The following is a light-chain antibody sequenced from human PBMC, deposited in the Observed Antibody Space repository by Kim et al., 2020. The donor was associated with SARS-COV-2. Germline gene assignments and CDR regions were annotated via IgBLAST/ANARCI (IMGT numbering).Light chain of an antibody. CDR2: GKN. Sequence: AFWQTVRHTRQGYSIRGNYASSYQQKPGTAPVVVIYGKNDRLSGIPDRFSGSRSGNTASLTITGAQAEEEADYYCCSRDSSTNHLLFGGGTQLTVL. CDR3: CSRDSSTNHLL. J-gene: IGLJ2*01. CDR1: SIRGNY. V-gene: IGLV3-19*01.